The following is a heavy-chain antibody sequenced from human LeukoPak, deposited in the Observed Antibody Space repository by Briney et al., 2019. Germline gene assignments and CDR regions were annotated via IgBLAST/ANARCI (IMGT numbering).Heavy chain of an antibody. CDR3: ARDGSGSPSWFDP. D-gene: IGHD3-10*01. CDR1: GYTFTSYG. J-gene: IGHJ5*02. Sequence: AAVTVSFTATGYTFTSYGISRVRQAPGQGLEWMGWISGYNGNSNYAQKLQGRVTMTTDTSTSTGYMRLRSLRSNDTAVYCCARDGSGSPSWFDPWGQGTLVTVSS. V-gene: IGHV1-18*01. CDR2: ISGYNGNS.